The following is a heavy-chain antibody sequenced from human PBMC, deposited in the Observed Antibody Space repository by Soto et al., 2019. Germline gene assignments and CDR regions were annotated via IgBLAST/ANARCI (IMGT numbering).Heavy chain of an antibody. CDR1: GFTFSSYS. J-gene: IGHJ6*03. Sequence: GGSLRLSCAASGFTFSSYSMNWVRQAPGKGLEWVSYISSSSSTIYYADSVKGRFTISRDNAKNSLYLQMNSLRAEDTAVYYCARKYCSSTSCRAEDYYYYYMDVWGKGTTVTVSS. V-gene: IGHV3-48*01. D-gene: IGHD2-2*01. CDR3: ARKYCSSTSCRAEDYYYYYMDV. CDR2: ISSSSSTI.